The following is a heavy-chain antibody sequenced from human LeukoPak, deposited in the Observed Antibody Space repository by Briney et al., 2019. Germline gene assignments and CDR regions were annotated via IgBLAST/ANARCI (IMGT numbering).Heavy chain of an antibody. CDR2: IYYSGST. J-gene: IGHJ5*02. CDR3: ARDFREGPTPYSWFDP. Sequence: SQTLSLTCTVSGGSISSGDYYWNWIRQPPGKGLEWIGYIYYSGSTYYNPSLKSRVTISVDTSKNQFSLKLSSVTAADMAVYYCARDFREGPTPYSWFDPWGQGTLVTVSS. V-gene: IGHV4-30-4*01. CDR1: GGSISSGDYY.